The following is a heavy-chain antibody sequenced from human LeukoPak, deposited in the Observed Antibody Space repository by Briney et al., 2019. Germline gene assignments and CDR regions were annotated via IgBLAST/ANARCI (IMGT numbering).Heavy chain of an antibody. CDR3: AKIGAVAGHFDY. Sequence: GGSLRLSCAASGFTFSSYGMHWVRQAPGKGLEWVAFIRYDGSNKYYADSVKGRFTISRDNYKNTLYLQMNSLRAEDTAVYYCAKIGAVAGHFDYWGQGTLVTVSS. V-gene: IGHV3-30*02. CDR1: GFTFSSYG. CDR2: IRYDGSNK. D-gene: IGHD6-19*01. J-gene: IGHJ4*02.